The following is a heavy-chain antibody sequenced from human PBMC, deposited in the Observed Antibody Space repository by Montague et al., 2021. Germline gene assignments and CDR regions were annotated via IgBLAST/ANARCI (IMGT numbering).Heavy chain of an antibody. D-gene: IGHD3-10*01. J-gene: IGHJ4*02. V-gene: IGHV3-30*04. CDR2: ISYDGSHK. Sequence: SLRLSCAASGFTFSTSAMHWVRQAPGKGLEWVAVISYDGSHKYYADSVMGRFTISRDNSKNTLSLQVNSLRGDDTAVYYCARGYTMVRGVTAISPSQFDYWGQGTLVTVSS. CDR3: ARGYTMVRGVTAISPSQFDY. CDR1: GFTFSTSA.